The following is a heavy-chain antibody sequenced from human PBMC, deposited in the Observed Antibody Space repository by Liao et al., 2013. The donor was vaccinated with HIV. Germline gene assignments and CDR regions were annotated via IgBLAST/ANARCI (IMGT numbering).Heavy chain of an antibody. CDR2: IYTSGST. Sequence: QVQLQESGPGLVKPSQTLSLTCTVSGGSISSGSYYWSWIRQPAGKGLEWIGRIYTSGSTNYNPSLKSRVTISVDTSKNQFSLNLNSVTAADTAVYYCARDRPSRVGEWYFDLWGRGTLVTVSS. J-gene: IGHJ2*01. D-gene: IGHD1-26*01. CDR1: GGSISSGSYY. CDR3: ARDRPSRVGEWYFDL. V-gene: IGHV4-61*02.